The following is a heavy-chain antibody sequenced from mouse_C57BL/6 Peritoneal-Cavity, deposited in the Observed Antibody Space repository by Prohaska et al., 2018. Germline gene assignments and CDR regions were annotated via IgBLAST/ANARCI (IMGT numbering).Heavy chain of an antibody. D-gene: IGHD1-1*01. CDR2: IYPGDGDT. CDR3: ARDYDFDY. J-gene: IGHJ2*01. V-gene: IGHV1-80*01. Sequence: QVQLQQSGAELLKPGASVNIYCKASVYAFSSYCMKCVNQWPGKGREWIGQIYPGDGDTNYNGKFKGKATRTVDKSSRTDYMQSSSLPSEDTAVYYCARDYDFDYWGQSTTLTVSS. CDR1: VYAFSSYC.